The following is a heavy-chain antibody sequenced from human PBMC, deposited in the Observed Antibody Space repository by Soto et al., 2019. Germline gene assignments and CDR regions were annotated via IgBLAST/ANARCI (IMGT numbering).Heavy chain of an antibody. CDR2: IVGSGDNS. CDR3: AKRPGYVSNWFSFDF. D-gene: IGHD3-22*01. V-gene: IGHV3-23*01. CDR1: GFTFSSYA. J-gene: IGHJ4*02. Sequence: GSLRLSCAASGFTFSSYAMSWIRQAPGKGLEWVSTIVGSGDNSYYADSVKGRFTISRDNSKNTLYLQMSSLRAEDTAIYYCAKRPGYVSNWFSFDFCGQGTLVIVSS.